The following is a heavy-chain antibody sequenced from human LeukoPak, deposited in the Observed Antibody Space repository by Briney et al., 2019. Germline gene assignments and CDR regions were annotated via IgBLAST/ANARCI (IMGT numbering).Heavy chain of an antibody. V-gene: IGHV6-1*01. Sequence: SQTLSLTCAISGDSVSSNSAAWHWITQSPSRGLEWLGRTYYKSKWYNDYAVSIKSRITINPDTYKNQFSLKLSSGTAADTAVYYCARGEMATPIDYWGQGTLVTASS. J-gene: IGHJ4*02. D-gene: IGHD5-24*01. CDR2: TYYKSKWYN. CDR1: GDSVSSNSAA. CDR3: ARGEMATPIDY.